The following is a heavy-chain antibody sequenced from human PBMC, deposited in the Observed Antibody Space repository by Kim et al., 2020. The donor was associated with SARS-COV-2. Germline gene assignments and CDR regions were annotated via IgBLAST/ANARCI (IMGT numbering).Heavy chain of an antibody. Sequence: GGSLRLSCAASGFTFSSYAMHWVRQAPGKGLEWVAVISYDGSNKYYADSVKGRFTISRDNSKNTLYLQMNSLRAEDTAVYYCARDFGGFWEAVAGSDYFDYWGQGTLVTVSS. J-gene: IGHJ4*02. V-gene: IGHV3-30*04. CDR1: GFTFSSYA. CDR2: ISYDGSNK. CDR3: ARDFGGFWEAVAGSDYFDY. D-gene: IGHD6-19*01.